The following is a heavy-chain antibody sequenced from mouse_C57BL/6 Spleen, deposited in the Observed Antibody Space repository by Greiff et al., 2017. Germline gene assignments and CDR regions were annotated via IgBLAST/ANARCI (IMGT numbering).Heavy chain of an antibody. V-gene: IGHV7-3*01. J-gene: IGHJ2*01. CDR1: GFTFTDYY. CDR3: ARSPSWYFDY. Sequence: DVMLVESGGGLVQPGGSLSLSCAASGFTFTDYYMSWVRQPPGKALEWLGFIRNKANGYTTEYSASVKGRFTISRDNSQSSLYLQMNALRAEDSATYYCARSPSWYFDYWGQGTTLKVSS. CDR2: IRNKANGYTT. D-gene: IGHD3-1*01.